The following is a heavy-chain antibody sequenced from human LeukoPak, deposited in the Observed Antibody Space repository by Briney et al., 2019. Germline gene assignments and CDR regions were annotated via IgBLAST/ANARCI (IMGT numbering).Heavy chain of an antibody. J-gene: IGHJ1*01. CDR1: GGTFSSYA. CDR3: ARTRVEDYGDYAEYFQH. CDR2: IIPIFGTA. V-gene: IGHV1-69*13. D-gene: IGHD4-17*01. Sequence: AASVKVSCKASGGTFSSYAISWVRQAPGQGLEWMGGIIPIFGTANYAQKFQGRVTITADESTSTAYMELSSLRSEDTAVYYCARTRVEDYGDYAEYFQHWGQGTLVTVSS.